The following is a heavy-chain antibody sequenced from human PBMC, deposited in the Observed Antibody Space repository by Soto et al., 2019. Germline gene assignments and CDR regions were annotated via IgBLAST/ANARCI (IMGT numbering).Heavy chain of an antibody. J-gene: IGHJ4*02. D-gene: IGHD2-15*01. CDR2: ISAYSGDT. CDR1: GYTFSNYG. V-gene: IGHV1-18*01. CDR3: ARDVVAINAGGHDY. Sequence: QVQLVQSGAEVKKPGASVKVSCKASGYTFSNYGISWVRQAPAHGLEWLGWISAYSGDTNFAQRFQCRVTMTTDTSTSTAYMELRSLTAYDTALYYCARDVVAINAGGHDYWGQGTLVTVSS.